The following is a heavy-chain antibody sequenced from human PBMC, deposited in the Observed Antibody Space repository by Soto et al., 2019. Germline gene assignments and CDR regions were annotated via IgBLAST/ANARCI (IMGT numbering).Heavy chain of an antibody. CDR2: IIPIFGTA. Sequence: ASVKVSCKASGGTFSSYAISWVRQAPGQGLEWMGGIIPIFGTANYAQKFQGRVTITADESTSTAYMELSSLRSEDTAVYYCARETGDTAMPMGYYYYGMDVWGQGTTVTVSS. J-gene: IGHJ6*02. CDR3: ARETGDTAMPMGYYYYGMDV. D-gene: IGHD5-18*01. CDR1: GGTFSSYA. V-gene: IGHV1-69*13.